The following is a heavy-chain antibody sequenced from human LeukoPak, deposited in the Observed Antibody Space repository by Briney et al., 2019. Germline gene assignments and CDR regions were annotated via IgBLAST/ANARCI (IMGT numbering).Heavy chain of an antibody. J-gene: IGHJ6*04. CDR3: AELGITMIGGV. Sequence: GGSLRLSCAAPGFTFDDYDLVWVRQAPGKGLEWVSYISSSGSTIYYADSVKGRFTISRDNAKNSLYLQMNSLRAEDTAVYYCAELGITMIGGVWGKGTTVTISS. D-gene: IGHD3-10*02. CDR2: ISSSGSTI. V-gene: IGHV3-48*03. CDR1: GFTFDDYD.